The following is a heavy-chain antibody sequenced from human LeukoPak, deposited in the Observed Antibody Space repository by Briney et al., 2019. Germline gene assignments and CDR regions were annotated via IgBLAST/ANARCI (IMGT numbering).Heavy chain of an antibody. D-gene: IGHD2-21*02. V-gene: IGHV3-33*01. Sequence: QPGGSLRLSCAASGFTFRSYGMHWVRQAPGKGLGWVAIIWYDGSNKYYADSVKGRITISRDNSKNTLYLQMNSLRAEDTAVYYCATVRGCGGDCYYIDYWGQGTLVTVSS. CDR3: ATVRGCGGDCYYIDY. CDR2: IWYDGSNK. J-gene: IGHJ4*02. CDR1: GFTFRSYG.